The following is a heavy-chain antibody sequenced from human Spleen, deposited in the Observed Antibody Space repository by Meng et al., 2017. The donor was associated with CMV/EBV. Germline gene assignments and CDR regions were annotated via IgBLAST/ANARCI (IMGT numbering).Heavy chain of an antibody. CDR2: ISHSGST. J-gene: IGHJ4*02. D-gene: IGHD1-1*01. CDR1: VGSLTDYH. Sequence: LALPGAVYVGSLTDYHWSWIRQSPEKGLEWIGDISHSGSTNYVPSLKSRVTTSVDTSNNQFSLRLTSVTAADTAVYYCARGRTDFDSWGQGSLVTVSS. CDR3: ARGRTDFDS. V-gene: IGHV4-34*01.